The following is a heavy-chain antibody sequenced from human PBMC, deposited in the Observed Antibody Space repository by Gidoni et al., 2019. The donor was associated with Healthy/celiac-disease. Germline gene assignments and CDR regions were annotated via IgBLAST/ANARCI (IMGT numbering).Heavy chain of an antibody. D-gene: IGHD6-19*01. CDR2: IDYSGST. V-gene: IGHV4-39*01. CDR1: GGPIRSSSYS. J-gene: IGHJ6*02. Sequence: QPQLQESCPGLVKPSETLSLTCTVPGGPIRSSSYSSGWIRQPPGKGLEWIGSIDYSGSTYYNPSLKSRVTISVDTSKTQFSLTLSSVTAADTAVYYCARLYSSGWYRPASYYYYGMDVWGQGTTVTVSS. CDR3: ARLYSSGWYRPASYYYYGMDV.